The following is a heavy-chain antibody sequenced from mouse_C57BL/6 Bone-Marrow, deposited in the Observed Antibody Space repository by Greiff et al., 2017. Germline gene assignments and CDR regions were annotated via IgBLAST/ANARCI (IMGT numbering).Heavy chain of an antibody. Sequence: DVQLQESGPGLVKPSQSLSLTCSVTGYSITSGYYWNWIRQFPGNKLEWMGYISYDGSNNYNPSLKNRISITRDTSKNPFFLKLNSVTTEDTATYYCALRSLDGPGYYFDYWGQGTTLTVSS. D-gene: IGHD1-2*01. CDR3: ALRSLDGPGYYFDY. V-gene: IGHV3-6*01. CDR2: ISYDGSN. CDR1: GYSITSGYY. J-gene: IGHJ2*01.